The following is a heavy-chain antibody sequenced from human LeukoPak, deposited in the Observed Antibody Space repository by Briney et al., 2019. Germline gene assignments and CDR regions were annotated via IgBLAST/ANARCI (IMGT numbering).Heavy chain of an antibody. Sequence: PSETLSLTCTVSGDSIGSHYWSWIRQPPGKGLEWIGYIFYVGSTNYNPSLKSRVIISVDTSKNQFSLKLSSVTAADTAVYYCARERHYSTSSLGSYWIDPWGQGTLVTVSS. D-gene: IGHD6-6*01. CDR1: GDSIGSHY. CDR2: IFYVGST. J-gene: IGHJ5*02. CDR3: ARERHYSTSSLGSYWIDP. V-gene: IGHV4-59*11.